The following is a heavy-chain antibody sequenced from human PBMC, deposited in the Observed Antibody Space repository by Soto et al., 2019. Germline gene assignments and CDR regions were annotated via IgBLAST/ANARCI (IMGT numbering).Heavy chain of an antibody. CDR1: GDSISNLDYF. CDR2: IYKSATT. CDR3: ARGRYCLTGRCFPNWFES. J-gene: IGHJ5*01. V-gene: IGHV4-30-4*01. Sequence: SETLSLTCSVSGDSISNLDYFWAWIRQPPGQALEYIGYIYKSATTYYNPSFESRVAISVDTSKSQFSLNVTSVTAADTAVYFCARGRYCLTGRCFPNWFESWGQGALVTVSS. D-gene: IGHD7-27*01.